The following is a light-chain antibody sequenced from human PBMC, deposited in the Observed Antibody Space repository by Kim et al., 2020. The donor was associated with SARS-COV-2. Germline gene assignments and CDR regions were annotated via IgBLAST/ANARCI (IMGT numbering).Light chain of an antibody. CDR1: KLGNKY. V-gene: IGLV3-1*01. J-gene: IGLJ2*01. Sequence: SYELTQPPSVSVSPGQTASITCSGDKLGNKYACWYQQKPGQSPVLVIYQDTKRPSGIPERFSGSNSGNTATLTLSGTQAMDEGDYYCQAWDSSTVLFGGG. CDR3: QAWDSSTVL. CDR2: QDT.